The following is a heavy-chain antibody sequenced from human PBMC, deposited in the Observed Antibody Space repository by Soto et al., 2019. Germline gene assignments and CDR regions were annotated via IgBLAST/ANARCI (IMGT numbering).Heavy chain of an antibody. CDR3: TRGRNSGDGYNGGGY. J-gene: IGHJ4*02. V-gene: IGHV1-8*01. Sequence: ASVKVSCKASGYTFTSFDINWVRQATGQGLEWMGWMHPNSGHTGYAQKFQGRVTMTRDTSISTAYMELSSLRYEDTAVYYCTRGRNSGDGYNGGGYWGQGTLVTVSS. CDR2: MHPNSGHT. D-gene: IGHD1-1*01. CDR1: GYTFTSFD.